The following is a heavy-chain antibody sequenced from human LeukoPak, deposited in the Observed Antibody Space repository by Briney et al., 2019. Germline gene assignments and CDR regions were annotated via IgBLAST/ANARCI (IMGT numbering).Heavy chain of an antibody. CDR3: ARDKEVAGYYGMDV. CDR2: ISSSSSYI. CDR1: GFTFSSYS. V-gene: IGHV3-21*01. Sequence: GGSLRLSCAASGFTFSSYSMNWVRQAPGKGLEGVSSISSSSSYIYYADSVKGRFTISRDNAKNSLYLQMNSLRAEDTAVYYCARDKEVAGYYGMDVWGQGTTVTVSS. D-gene: IGHD6-19*01. J-gene: IGHJ6*02.